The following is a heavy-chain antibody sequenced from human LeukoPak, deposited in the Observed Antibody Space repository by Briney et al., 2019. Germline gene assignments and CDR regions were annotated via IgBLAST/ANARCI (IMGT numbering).Heavy chain of an antibody. D-gene: IGHD5-18*01. CDR3: AREGNSYGYPY. CDR2: ISSSSSYT. CDR1: GFTFSSYA. J-gene: IGHJ4*02. Sequence: GGSLRLSCAASGFTFSSYAMHWVRQAPGKGLEWVSYISSSSSYTNYADSVKGRFTISRDNAKNSLYLQMNSLRAEDTAVYYCAREGNSYGYPYWGQGTLVTVSS. V-gene: IGHV3-21*05.